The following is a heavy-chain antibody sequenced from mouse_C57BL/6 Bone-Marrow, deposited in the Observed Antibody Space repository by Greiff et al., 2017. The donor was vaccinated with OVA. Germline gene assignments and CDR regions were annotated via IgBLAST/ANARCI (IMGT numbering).Heavy chain of an antibody. CDR2: IDPFDSYT. CDR1: GYTFTSYW. J-gene: IGHJ3*01. Sequence: QVQLKQPGAELVMPGASVKLSCKASGYTFTSYWMHWVKQRPGQGLEWIGEIDPFDSYTNYNQKFKGKSTLTVDKSSSTAYMQLSSLTSEDSAVYYCAREDDGYYAWFAYWGQGTLVTVSA. CDR3: AREDDGYYAWFAY. D-gene: IGHD2-3*01. V-gene: IGHV1-69*01.